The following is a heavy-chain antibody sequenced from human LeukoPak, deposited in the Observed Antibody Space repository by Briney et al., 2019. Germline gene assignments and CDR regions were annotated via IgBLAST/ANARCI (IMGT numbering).Heavy chain of an antibody. V-gene: IGHV3-23*01. CDR3: ARACIAAAGNYFDY. Sequence: GGSLRLSCAASGFTFSSYAMSWVRQAPGKGLEWVSAISGSGGSTYYAYSVKGRFTISKDTSKNTLYLQMNSLRAEDTAVYYCARACIAAAGNYFDYWGQGTLVT. D-gene: IGHD6-13*01. J-gene: IGHJ4*02. CDR1: GFTFSSYA. CDR2: ISGSGGST.